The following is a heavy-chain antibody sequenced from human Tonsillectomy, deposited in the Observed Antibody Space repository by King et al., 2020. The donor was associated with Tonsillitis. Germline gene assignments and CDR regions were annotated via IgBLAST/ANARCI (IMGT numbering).Heavy chain of an antibody. Sequence: QLVQSGGGVVQPGRSLRLSCAASGFTFSSYGMHWGRQAPGKGLEWVAVRSYDGSNKYYAESVKGRFTISRDNSKNTLYLQKNSLRAEDTAVYYCAKDLSRDYYYYGMDVWGQGTTVTVSS. CDR3: AKDLSRDYYYYGMDV. CDR2: RSYDGSNK. D-gene: IGHD2-2*01. CDR1: GFTFSSYG. J-gene: IGHJ6*02. V-gene: IGHV3-30*18.